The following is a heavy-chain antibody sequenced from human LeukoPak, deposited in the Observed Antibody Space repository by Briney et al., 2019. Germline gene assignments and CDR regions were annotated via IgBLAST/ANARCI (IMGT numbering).Heavy chain of an antibody. J-gene: IGHJ4*02. CDR1: GGTFSSYA. CDR2: IIPVFGTP. V-gene: IGHV1-69*05. D-gene: IGHD3-22*01. CDR3: ATARITMIVPNFDY. Sequence: ASVKVSCKASGGTFSSYAITWVRQAPGQGLEWIGGIIPVFGTPNYAQNFRGRVTITTDESTSTAYMELSSLRSEDTAVYYCATARITMIVPNFDYWGQGTLVTVSS.